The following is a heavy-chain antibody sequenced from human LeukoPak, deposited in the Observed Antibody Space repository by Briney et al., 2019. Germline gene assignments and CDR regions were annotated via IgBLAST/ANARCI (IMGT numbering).Heavy chain of an antibody. V-gene: IGHV3-7*01. CDR3: ARASGDIVETATMGSY. Sequence: PGGSLRLSCAASGFNFTAFWMSWVRQTPEKGLEFAANINRDGSVKNYVDSVKGRFTISRDNAKKSLFLELNSLRAEDTAVYYCARASGDIVETATMGSYWGQGTLVTVSS. CDR1: GFNFTAFW. J-gene: IGHJ4*02. CDR2: INRDGSVK. D-gene: IGHD5-18*01.